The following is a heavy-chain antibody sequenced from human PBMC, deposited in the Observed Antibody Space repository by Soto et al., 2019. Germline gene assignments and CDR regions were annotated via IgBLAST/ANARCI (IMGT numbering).Heavy chain of an antibody. CDR3: VKDQVVEGQYYGPSELFF. D-gene: IGHD3-10*01. V-gene: IGHV1-18*04. CDR2: ISAYNGDT. Sequence: ASVKVSCKASGYTFTSYGVTWVRQAPGQGLEWMGWISAYNGDTNYAQKLQGTVTMTTDNSKNTLYLQMSSLRIEDTAVYYCVKDQVVEGQYYGPSELFFWGLGTLVTVSS. J-gene: IGHJ4*02. CDR1: GYTFTSYG.